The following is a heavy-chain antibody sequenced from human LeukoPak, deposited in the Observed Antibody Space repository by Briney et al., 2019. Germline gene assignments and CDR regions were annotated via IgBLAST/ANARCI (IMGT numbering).Heavy chain of an antibody. D-gene: IGHD3-3*01. J-gene: IGHJ4*02. Sequence: GGSLRLSCAASGFTFDDYGMSWVRQAPGKGLEWVSGINWNGGSTGYADSVKGRFTISRDNAKNSLYLQMNSLRAEDTALYYCARTGDYDFWSPFDYWGRGTLVTVSS. CDR1: GFTFDDYG. CDR3: ARTGDYDFWSPFDY. V-gene: IGHV3-20*04. CDR2: INWNGGST.